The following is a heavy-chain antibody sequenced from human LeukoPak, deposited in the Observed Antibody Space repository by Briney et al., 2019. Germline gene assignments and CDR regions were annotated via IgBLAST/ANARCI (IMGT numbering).Heavy chain of an antibody. CDR2: ISGGSSDT. CDR3: ARVISSTWYFDY. V-gene: IGHV3-23*01. D-gene: IGHD6-13*01. Sequence: GGSLRLSCAASGFTFSTYAMSWVRQAPGEGLEWVSSISGGSSDTHYADSVKGRFTDSRDSAQNTVFLQMNSLRAEDTAVYFCARVISSTWYFDYWGQGALVTVSS. J-gene: IGHJ4*02. CDR1: GFTFSTYA.